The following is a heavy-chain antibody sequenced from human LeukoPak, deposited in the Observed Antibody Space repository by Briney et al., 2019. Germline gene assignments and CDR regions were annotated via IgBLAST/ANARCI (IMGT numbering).Heavy chain of an antibody. D-gene: IGHD3-22*01. CDR2: ISPNSGAT. CDR1: GCTFTAYS. J-gene: IGHJ5*02. V-gene: IGHV1-2*02. CDR3: VRESVCDTRTCLAPADWFDP. Sequence: EASVKVSCKASGCTFTAYSPHWVRQAPGQGLEWMGWISPNSGATKYAQKFQGRVTMTRDTSSTTAYMDLSRLRSDDTAVYYCVRESVCDTRTCLAPADWFDPWGQGTLVTVSS.